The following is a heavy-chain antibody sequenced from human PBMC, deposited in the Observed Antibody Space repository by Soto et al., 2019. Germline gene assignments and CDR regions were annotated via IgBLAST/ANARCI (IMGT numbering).Heavy chain of an antibody. D-gene: IGHD3-22*01. CDR1: GFTFSSYA. V-gene: IGHV3-48*04. Sequence: EVQLLESGGGLVQPGGSLRLSCAASGFTFSSYAMSWVRQAPGKGLEWVSYISSSGSTIYYADSVKGRFTISRDNAKNSLYLQMNSLRAEDTAVYYCARGGLITMIAEGVDYWGQGTLVTVSS. J-gene: IGHJ4*02. CDR2: ISSSGSTI. CDR3: ARGGLITMIAEGVDY.